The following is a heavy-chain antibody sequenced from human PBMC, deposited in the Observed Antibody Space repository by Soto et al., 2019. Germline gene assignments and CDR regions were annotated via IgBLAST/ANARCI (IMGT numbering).Heavy chain of an antibody. D-gene: IGHD3-10*01. V-gene: IGHV1-2*04. CDR1: GYTFTGYY. CDR2: INPNSGGT. J-gene: IGHJ4*02. Sequence: ASVKVSCKASGYTFTGYYMHCVRQAPGQGLEWMGWINPNSGGTNYAQKFQGWVTMTRDTSISTAYMELSSLRSEDTAVYYCASSLGLVWFPNDYWGQGTLVTVSS. CDR3: ASSLGLVWFPNDY.